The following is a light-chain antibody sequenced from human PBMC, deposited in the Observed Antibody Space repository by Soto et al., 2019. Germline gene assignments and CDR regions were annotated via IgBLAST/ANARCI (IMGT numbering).Light chain of an antibody. J-gene: IGKJ1*01. CDR2: KAS. Sequence: DIQMTQSPSTLSASVGDRVTIACRASQSINTWLAWYQLKPGKVPKLLIYKASTLESGVPSRFSGSGSGTEFTLTISSLQPEDSATYYRQQYNAYSWTFGPGTKVEIK. CDR1: QSINTW. CDR3: QQYNAYSWT. V-gene: IGKV1-5*03.